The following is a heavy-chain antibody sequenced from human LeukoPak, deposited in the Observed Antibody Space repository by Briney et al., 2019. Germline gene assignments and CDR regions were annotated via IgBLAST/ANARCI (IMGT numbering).Heavy chain of an antibody. V-gene: IGHV6-1*01. CDR3: ARGGSDGYYDSSGYYPYYYYGMDV. Sequence: SQTLSLTCAISGDSVSSNSAAWNWIRQSPSRGLEWLGRTYYRSKWYNDYAVSVKSRITINPDTPKNQFSLQLNSVTPEDTAVYYCARGGSDGYYDSSGYYPYYYYGMDVWGQGTTVTVSS. CDR1: GDSVSSNSAA. CDR2: TYYRSKWYN. J-gene: IGHJ6*02. D-gene: IGHD3-22*01.